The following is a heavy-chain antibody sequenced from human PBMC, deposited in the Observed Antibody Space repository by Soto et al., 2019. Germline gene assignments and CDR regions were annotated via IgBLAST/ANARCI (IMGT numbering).Heavy chain of an antibody. J-gene: IGHJ4*02. V-gene: IGHV3-64D*06. Sequence: GGSLSLSCSASGFTFRGYSMLWVRQAPGKGLQYVSAINYNGGSTSYADSVKGRFIISRDNSKNTLYLQMSSLRPEDTAVYYCVTGYSSGWYKIDWGRGTLVTVAS. CDR3: VTGYSSGWYKID. D-gene: IGHD6-19*01. CDR2: INYNGGST. CDR1: GFTFRGYS.